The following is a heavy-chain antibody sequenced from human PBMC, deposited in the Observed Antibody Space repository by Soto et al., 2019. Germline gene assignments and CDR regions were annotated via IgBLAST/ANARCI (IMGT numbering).Heavy chain of an antibody. D-gene: IGHD6-6*01. CDR3: ASGHSSSMIPPYYYYGMDV. CDR2: IIPIFGTA. Sequence: ASVKVSCKASGGTFSSYAISWVRQAPGQGLEWMGGIIPIFGTANYAQKFQGRVTITADESTSTAYMELSSLRSEDTAVYYCASGHSSSMIPPYYYYGMDVWGQGTTVTVSS. J-gene: IGHJ6*02. CDR1: GGTFSSYA. V-gene: IGHV1-69*13.